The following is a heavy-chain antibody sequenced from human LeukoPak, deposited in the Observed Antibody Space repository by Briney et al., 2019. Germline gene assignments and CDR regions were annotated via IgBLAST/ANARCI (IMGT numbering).Heavy chain of an antibody. Sequence: PGRSLRLSCAAPGFTFSSYGMHWVRQAPGKGLEWVAVIWYDGSNKYYADSVKGRFTISRDNSKNTLYLQMNSLRAEDTAVYYCARDTGGLFDYWGQGTLVTVSS. CDR1: GFTFSSYG. CDR3: ARDTGGLFDY. V-gene: IGHV3-33*01. CDR2: IWYDGSNK. D-gene: IGHD1-14*01. J-gene: IGHJ4*02.